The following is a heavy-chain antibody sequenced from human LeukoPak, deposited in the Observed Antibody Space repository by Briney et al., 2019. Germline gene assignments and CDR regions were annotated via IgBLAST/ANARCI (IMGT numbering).Heavy chain of an antibody. V-gene: IGHV3-23*01. CDR3: AKVVWGTAGYFFDY. J-gene: IGHJ4*02. Sequence: GGSLRLSCEASGFTFSSYAMTWVRQAPGKGLEWVSTISGSGGTTFYADSVKGRFTISRDNSKNTLYLQMSSLRAEDTAVYYCAKVVWGTAGYFFDYWGQGTLVTVSS. D-gene: IGHD3-16*01. CDR1: GFTFSSYA. CDR2: ISGSGGTT.